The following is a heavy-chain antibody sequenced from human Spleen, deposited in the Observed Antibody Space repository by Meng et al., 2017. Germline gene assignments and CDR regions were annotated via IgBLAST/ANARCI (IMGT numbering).Heavy chain of an antibody. CDR3: AKDQWELPAPFDY. CDR2: ISGSGGTT. J-gene: IGHJ4*02. Sequence: GESLKISCTASGFTFSSYAMSWVRQAPGKGLEWVSGISGSGGTTFYSDSVKGRFTVSRDNSKNTLYLQMNSLRAEDTAVYYCAKDQWELPAPFDYWGQGTLVTVSS. V-gene: IGHV3-23*01. D-gene: IGHD1-26*01. CDR1: GFTFSSYA.